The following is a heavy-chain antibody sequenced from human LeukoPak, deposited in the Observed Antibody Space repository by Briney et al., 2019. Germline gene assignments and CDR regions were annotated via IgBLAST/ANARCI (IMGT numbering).Heavy chain of an antibody. Sequence: ASVKVSCKASGYTFTDYYLHWVRQAPGQGLEWMGWINPNSGATFYAQNFQGRVTMTRDTSITTAYLELSSLTFDDTAVYYCAKRHDFWSGYRQAEYLQHWGQGTLVIVSS. CDR3: AKRHDFWSGYRQAEYLQH. D-gene: IGHD3-3*01. J-gene: IGHJ1*01. V-gene: IGHV1-2*02. CDR1: GYTFTDYY. CDR2: INPNSGAT.